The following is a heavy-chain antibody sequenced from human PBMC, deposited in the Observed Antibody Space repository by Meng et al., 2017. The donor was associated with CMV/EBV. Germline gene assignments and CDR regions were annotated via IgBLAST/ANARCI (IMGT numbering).Heavy chain of an antibody. CDR1: GFSFSSYS. CDR2: ISSSSSTI. D-gene: IGHD6-13*01. J-gene: IGHJ4*02. CDR3: ARAWIAAAGTLDY. Sequence: GGSLRLSCAASGFSFSSYSMNWVRQAPGKGLEWVSYISSSSSTIYYADSVKGRFTTSRDNAKNSLYLQMNSLRAEDTAVYYCARAWIAAAGTLDYWGQGTLVTVSS. V-gene: IGHV3-48*04.